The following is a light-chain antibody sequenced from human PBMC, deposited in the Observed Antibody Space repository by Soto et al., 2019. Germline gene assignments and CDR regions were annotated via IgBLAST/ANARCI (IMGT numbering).Light chain of an antibody. CDR3: QQYRT. Sequence: EIVLTQSPATLSLSPGERATLSCRASQSVSRYLGWYQQKPGQAPRLLIYEASSRATGIPDRFSGSGSGTDFTLTISRLEPEDFAVYYCQQYRTFGQGTKVDTK. CDR1: QSVSRY. V-gene: IGKV3-11*01. J-gene: IGKJ1*01. CDR2: EAS.